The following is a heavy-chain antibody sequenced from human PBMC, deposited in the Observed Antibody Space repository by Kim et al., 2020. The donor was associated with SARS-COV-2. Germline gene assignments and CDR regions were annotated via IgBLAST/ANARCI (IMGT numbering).Heavy chain of an antibody. V-gene: IGHV3-74*01. J-gene: IGHJ4*02. CDR1: GFTFSSYW. D-gene: IGHD3-10*01. CDR2: INSDGSTT. Sequence: GGSLRLSCAASGFTFSSYWMHWVRQAPGKGLVWVSHINSDGSTTSYADSVKGRFTISRDNAKNTLYLQMNSLRAEDTAVYYCARDGYYYGSGTYYNLFGDWGQGTLVTVSS. CDR3: ARDGYYYGSGTYYNLFGD.